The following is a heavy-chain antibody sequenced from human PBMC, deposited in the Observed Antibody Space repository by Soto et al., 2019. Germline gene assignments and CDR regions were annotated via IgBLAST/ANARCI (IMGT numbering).Heavy chain of an antibody. D-gene: IGHD2-2*01. Sequence: QITLNESGPTLVKPTQTLTLTCTFSGFSLSTRDVGVGWIRQPPGEALEWLGVVYWDDDKTYRPSLKSRLTITKETSKNQVVLRMTKMDPVDTATYYWAHCRGGGASFWGQGTLVTVSS. CDR1: GFSLSTRDVG. CDR2: VYWDDDK. V-gene: IGHV2-5*02. J-gene: IGHJ4*02. CDR3: AHCRGGGASF.